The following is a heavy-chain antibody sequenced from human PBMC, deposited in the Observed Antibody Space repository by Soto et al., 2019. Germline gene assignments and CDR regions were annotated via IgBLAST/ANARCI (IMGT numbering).Heavy chain of an antibody. D-gene: IGHD6-19*01. V-gene: IGHV1-69*13. CDR2: IIPIFGTA. J-gene: IGHJ5*02. CDR1: GGTFSSYA. Sequence: SVKVSCKASGGTFSSYAISWVRQAPGQGLEWMGGIIPIFGTANYAQKFQGRVTITADESTSTAYMELSSLRSEDTAVYYCARDPRVAVAGNGWFDPRGQGPPVTVS. CDR3: ARDPRVAVAGNGWFDP.